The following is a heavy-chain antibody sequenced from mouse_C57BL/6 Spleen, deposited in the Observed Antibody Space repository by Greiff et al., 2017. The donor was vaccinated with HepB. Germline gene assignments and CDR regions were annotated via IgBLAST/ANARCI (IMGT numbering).Heavy chain of an antibody. Sequence: QVQLQQPGAELVRPGSSVKLSCKASGYTFTSYWMDWVKQRPGQGLEWIGNIYPSDSETHYNQKFKDKATVTVDKSSSTAYMQLSSLTSEDSAVYYCALTTVVPFAYWGQGTLVTVSA. CDR2: IYPSDSET. J-gene: IGHJ3*01. CDR3: ALTTVVPFAY. CDR1: GYTFTSYW. D-gene: IGHD1-1*01. V-gene: IGHV1-61*01.